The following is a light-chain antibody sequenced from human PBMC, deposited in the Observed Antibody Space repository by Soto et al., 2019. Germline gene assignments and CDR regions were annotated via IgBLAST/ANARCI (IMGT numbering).Light chain of an antibody. CDR3: QQYNSYAYT. CDR1: QSISSW. CDR2: KAS. J-gene: IGKJ2*01. Sequence: DIQMTQSPSTLSASVGDRFTITCRASQSISSWLAWYQQKPGKAPKLLIYKASSLESGVPSRFSGSGSGTEFTLTISRMQPDDFATYYCQQYNSYAYTFGQGTKLEIK. V-gene: IGKV1-5*03.